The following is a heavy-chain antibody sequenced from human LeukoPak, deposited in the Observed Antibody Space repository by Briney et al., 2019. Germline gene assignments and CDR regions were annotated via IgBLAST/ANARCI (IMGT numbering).Heavy chain of an antibody. J-gene: IGHJ3*02. CDR3: AKGYLEWLLYDAFDI. V-gene: IGHV3-7*03. CDR2: IKQDGSEK. D-gene: IGHD3-3*01. Sequence: GGSLRLSCAASGFTFSSYWMSWVRQAPGKGLEWVANIKQDGSEKYYVDSVKGRFTISRDNAKNSLYLQMNSPRAEDTAVYYCAKGYLEWLLYDAFDIWGQGTMVTVSS. CDR1: GFTFSSYW.